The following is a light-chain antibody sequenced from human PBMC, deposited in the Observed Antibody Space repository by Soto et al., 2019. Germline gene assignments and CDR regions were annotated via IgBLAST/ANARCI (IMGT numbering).Light chain of an antibody. Sequence: DIQMTQSPSSLSASVEGRVIITCRASQSISNHLNWYQQKPGKAPKLLIFAASTLQSGVPSRFSGSGSGTDYTLTMRCLQSEDFATYCYQQYYCYPRKFAQGTRV. V-gene: IGKV1-39*01. J-gene: IGKJ1*01. CDR3: QQYYCYPRK. CDR1: QSISNH. CDR2: AAS.